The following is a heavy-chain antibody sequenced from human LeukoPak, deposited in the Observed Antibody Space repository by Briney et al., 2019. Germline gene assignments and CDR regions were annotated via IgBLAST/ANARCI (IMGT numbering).Heavy chain of an antibody. J-gene: IGHJ4*02. CDR2: MNPNSGNT. D-gene: IGHD2-2*01. V-gene: IGHV1-8*03. CDR3: ARDPGYCSSTSCYPSPY. CDR1: GYTFTSYD. Sequence: ASVKVSCKASGYTFTSYDINWVRQATGQGLEWLGWMNPNSGNTGYAQKFQGRVTITRNTSISTAYMELSSLRSEDTAVYYCARDPGYCSSTSCYPSPYWGQGTLVTVSS.